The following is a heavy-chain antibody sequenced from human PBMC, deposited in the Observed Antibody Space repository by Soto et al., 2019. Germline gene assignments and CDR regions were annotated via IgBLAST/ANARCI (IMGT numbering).Heavy chain of an antibody. J-gene: IGHJ4*02. D-gene: IGHD6-13*01. CDR3: ARDRGIAAAGTGYFDY. CDR1: GGTFSSYA. CDR2: IIPIVGTA. Sequence: QVQLVQSGAEVKKPGSSVKVSCKASGGTFSSYAISWVRQAPGQGLEWMGGIIPIVGTANYAQKFQGRVTITADESTSTAYMELSSLRSEDTAVYYCARDRGIAAAGTGYFDYWGQGTLVTVSS. V-gene: IGHV1-69*01.